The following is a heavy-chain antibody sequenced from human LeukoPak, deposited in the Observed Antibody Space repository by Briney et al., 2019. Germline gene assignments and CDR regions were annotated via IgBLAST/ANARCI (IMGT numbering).Heavy chain of an antibody. CDR3: ARGGDYYDSSGYYYFDY. Sequence: GGSLRLSCAASGFTFNTYTMHWVRQAPGMGLEWVSSISSSSSYIFYADSVKGRFTISRDNSKNTPYLQMNSLRAEDTAVYYCARGGDYYDSSGYYYFDYWGQGTLVTVSS. D-gene: IGHD3-22*01. V-gene: IGHV3-21*04. CDR1: GFTFNTYT. J-gene: IGHJ4*02. CDR2: ISSSSSYI.